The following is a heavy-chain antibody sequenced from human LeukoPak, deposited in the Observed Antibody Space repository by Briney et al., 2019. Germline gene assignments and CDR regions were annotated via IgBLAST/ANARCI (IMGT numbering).Heavy chain of an antibody. CDR2: ISYDGSNK. J-gene: IGHJ6*02. CDR3: VSPLPGV. Sequence: GGSLRLSCAASGFTFSSYAMHWVRQAPGKGLEWVAVISYDGSNKYYADSMKGRFTISRDNSKNTLYLQMNSLRAEDTAVYYCVSPLPGVWGQGTTVTVSS. D-gene: IGHD1-14*01. CDR1: GFTFSSYA. V-gene: IGHV3-30-3*01.